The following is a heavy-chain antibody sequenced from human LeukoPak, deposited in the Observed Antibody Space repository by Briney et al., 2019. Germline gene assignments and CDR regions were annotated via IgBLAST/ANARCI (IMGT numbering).Heavy chain of an antibody. CDR1: GGTFSSYA. CDR2: LIPIFGTA. CDR3: AREPGIAVAGYAFDY. D-gene: IGHD6-19*01. Sequence: GSSVKVSCKASGGTFSSYAISWVRQAPGQGLEWMGGLIPIFGTANYAQKFQGRVTITADESTSTAYMELSSLRSEDTAVYYCAREPGIAVAGYAFDYWGQGTLVTVSS. V-gene: IGHV1-69*01. J-gene: IGHJ4*02.